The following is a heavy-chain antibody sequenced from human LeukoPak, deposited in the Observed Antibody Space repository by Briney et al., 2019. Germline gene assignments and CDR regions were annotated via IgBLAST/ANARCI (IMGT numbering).Heavy chain of an antibody. D-gene: IGHD3-22*01. CDR3: ARSGKRANYYDSSGYYYVLDY. CDR1: GGSISSYY. CDR2: IYYSGRT. V-gene: IGHV4-59*01. Sequence: PSETLSLTCTVSGGSISSYYWSWIRQPPGKGLEWIGYIYYSGRTNYNPSLKSRVTISVDTSKNQFSLKLSSVTAADTAVYYCARSGKRANYYDSSGYYYVLDYWGQGTLVTVSS. J-gene: IGHJ4*02.